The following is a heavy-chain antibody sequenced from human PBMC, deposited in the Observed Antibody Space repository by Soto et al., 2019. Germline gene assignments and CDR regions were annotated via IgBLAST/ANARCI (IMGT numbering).Heavy chain of an antibody. Sequence: PGGSLRLSCAASGFTFSSYGMHWVRQAPGKGLEWVAVISYDGSNNYYADSVKGRFTISRDNSKNTLYLQMNSLRAEDTAVYYCAKGQGGYSGYDLPAFDYWGQGTLVTVSS. J-gene: IGHJ4*02. CDR3: AKGQGGYSGYDLPAFDY. D-gene: IGHD5-12*01. CDR1: GFTFSSYG. CDR2: ISYDGSNN. V-gene: IGHV3-30*18.